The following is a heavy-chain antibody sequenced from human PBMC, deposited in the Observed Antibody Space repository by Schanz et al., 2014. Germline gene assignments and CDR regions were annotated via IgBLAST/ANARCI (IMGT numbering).Heavy chain of an antibody. V-gene: IGHV3-74*01. CDR3: AREIPAGGHFDY. D-gene: IGHD2-15*01. J-gene: IGHJ4*02. CDR2: INSDGTIT. Sequence: EVQLVESGGGLVQPGGSLRLSCTASGLTLSTYWIHWVRQAPGKGLVWVSRINSDGTITTYADSVRGRFTISRDNAKNTQYLQMSGLRAEDTAVYYCAREIPAGGHFDYWGQGTLVSVSS. CDR1: GLTLSTYW.